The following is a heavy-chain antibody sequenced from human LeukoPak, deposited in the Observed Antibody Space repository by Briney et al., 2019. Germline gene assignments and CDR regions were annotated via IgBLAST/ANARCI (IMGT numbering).Heavy chain of an antibody. J-gene: IGHJ4*02. CDR2: INPNSSGT. D-gene: IGHD1-20*01. Sequence: ASVKVSCKASGYTFTDYFMHWVRQAPGQGLEWMGWINPNSSGTNYAQKFQGWVTMTRDTSISTAYMELSRLRSDDTAVYYCARSMGENNWNDRGYLTWALDYWGQGTLVTVSS. CDR1: GYTFTDYF. V-gene: IGHV1-2*04. CDR3: ARSMGENNWNDRGYLTWALDY.